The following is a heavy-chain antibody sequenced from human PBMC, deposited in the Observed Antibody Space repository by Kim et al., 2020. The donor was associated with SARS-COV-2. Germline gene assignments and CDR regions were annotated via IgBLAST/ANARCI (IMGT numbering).Heavy chain of an antibody. CDR2: IDPSDSYT. D-gene: IGHD6-13*01. V-gene: IGHV5-10-1*01. CDR1: GYSLTSYW. CDR3: ARGFIAAAGLGWFDP. Sequence: GESLKISCKGSGYSLTSYWISWVRQMPGKGLEWMGRIDPSDSYTNYSPSFQGHVTISADKSISTAYLQWSSLKASDTAMYYCARGFIAAAGLGWFDPWGQGTLVTVSS. J-gene: IGHJ5*02.